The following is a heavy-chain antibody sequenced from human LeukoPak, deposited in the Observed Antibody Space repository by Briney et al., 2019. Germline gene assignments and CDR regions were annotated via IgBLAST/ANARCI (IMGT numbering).Heavy chain of an antibody. J-gene: IGHJ5*02. V-gene: IGHV3-15*01. CDR3: TSHAAFDP. CDR2: IKSKNVGGTT. Sequence: GGSLRLSCAASGFTFNNAWMNWVRQAPGKGLEWVGRIKSKNVGGTTDYAAPVKGRFTISRDDPKNTVYLQMNSLKIEDTAVYYCTSHAAFDPWGQGTLVTVSS. CDR1: GFTFNNAW.